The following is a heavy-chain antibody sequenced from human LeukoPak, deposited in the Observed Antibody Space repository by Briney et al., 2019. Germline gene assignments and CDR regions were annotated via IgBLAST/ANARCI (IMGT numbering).Heavy chain of an antibody. CDR2: ISSSSSYI. Sequence: GGSLRLSCAASGFTFSSYGMHWVRQAPGKGLEWVSSISSSSSYIYYADSVKGRFTISRDNAKNSLYLQMNSLRAEDTAVYYCARDYILGYCSSTSCYPDYWGQGTLVTVSS. J-gene: IGHJ4*02. V-gene: IGHV3-21*01. CDR3: ARDYILGYCSSTSCYPDY. CDR1: GFTFSSYG. D-gene: IGHD2-2*01.